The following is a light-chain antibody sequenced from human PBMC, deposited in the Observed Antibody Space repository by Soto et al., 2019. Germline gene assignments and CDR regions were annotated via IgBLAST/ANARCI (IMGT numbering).Light chain of an antibody. CDR2: EVT. CDR1: SSDVGGYNY. V-gene: IGLV2-8*01. Sequence: QSALTQPPSASGSLGQSVTISCTGTSSDVGGYNYVSWHQQHPGKAPKVMIYEVTKRPPGVPDRFSGSKSGNTASLTGSGLQAEDEADYYCSSFAGGGNPVLLGGGTK. J-gene: IGLJ2*01. CDR3: SSFAGGGNPVL.